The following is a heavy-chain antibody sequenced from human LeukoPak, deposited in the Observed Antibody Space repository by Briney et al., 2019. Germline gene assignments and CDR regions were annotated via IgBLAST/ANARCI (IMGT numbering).Heavy chain of an antibody. Sequence: ASVKVSCKASGYTFTSYYMHWVRQAPGQGLEWMGIINPSGGSTSYAQKFQGRVTMTEDTSTDTAYMELSSLRSEDTAVYYCARSPARGIPWFESWGQGTLVTVSS. V-gene: IGHV1-46*01. D-gene: IGHD3-16*01. CDR2: INPSGGST. J-gene: IGHJ5*02. CDR3: ARSPARGIPWFES. CDR1: GYTFTSYY.